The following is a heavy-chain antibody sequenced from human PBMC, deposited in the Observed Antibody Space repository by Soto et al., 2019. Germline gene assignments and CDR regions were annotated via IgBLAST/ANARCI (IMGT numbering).Heavy chain of an antibody. V-gene: IGHV1-58*01. J-gene: IGHJ6*02. D-gene: IGHD3-9*01. Sequence: SVKVSCKASGFTFTSSAVQWVRQARGQRLEWIGWIVVGSGNTNYAQKFQERVTITRDMSTSTAYMELSSLRSEDTAVYYCAADWILTGSYGMDVWGQGTTVTVSS. CDR2: IVVGSGNT. CDR3: AADWILTGSYGMDV. CDR1: GFTFTSSA.